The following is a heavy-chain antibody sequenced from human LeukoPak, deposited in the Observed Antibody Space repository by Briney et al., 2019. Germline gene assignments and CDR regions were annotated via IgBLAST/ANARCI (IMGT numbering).Heavy chain of an antibody. V-gene: IGHV3-15*01. Sequence: AGGSLRLSCAASGFTFSNAWMNWVRQAPGKGLEWVGRIYRKADGGTTEYYAPVKGRFTISRDDSKNTLYLQMNSLKTEDTAVYYCTTGSNRYDSSDFDHWGQGTLLTVSS. CDR2: IYRKADGGTT. J-gene: IGHJ4*02. CDR1: GFTFSNAW. D-gene: IGHD3-22*01. CDR3: TTGSNRYDSSDFDH.